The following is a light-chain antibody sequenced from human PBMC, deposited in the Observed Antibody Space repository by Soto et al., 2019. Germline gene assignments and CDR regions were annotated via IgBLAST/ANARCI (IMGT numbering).Light chain of an antibody. CDR1: ILAKKY. CDR2: KES. Sequence: SYELTQPSSVSVSPGQTARITCSGDILAKKYARWIQQKPGQAPVLVIYKESERPSGIPERFSGSSSGTTVTLTIRGAQVEDEDDYYCYSAADNNLVFGGGTK. CDR3: YSAADNNLV. V-gene: IGLV3-27*01. J-gene: IGLJ2*01.